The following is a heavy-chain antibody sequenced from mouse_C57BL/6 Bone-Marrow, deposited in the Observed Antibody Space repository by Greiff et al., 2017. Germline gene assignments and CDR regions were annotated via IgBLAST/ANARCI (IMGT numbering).Heavy chain of an antibody. CDR2: MHPNGGSP. CDR1: GYTFTNYW. Sequence: VQLQQPGAELVKPGASVKLSCKASGYTFTNYWMHWVKQRPGQGLEWIGMMHPNGGSPDYNEKFKSEATLSVDKSSRTAYMELSSLTSEDSAVYYGARSYDYADDTMDYWGQGTSVTVSS. D-gene: IGHD2-4*01. V-gene: IGHV1-64*01. CDR3: ARSYDYADDTMDY. J-gene: IGHJ4*01.